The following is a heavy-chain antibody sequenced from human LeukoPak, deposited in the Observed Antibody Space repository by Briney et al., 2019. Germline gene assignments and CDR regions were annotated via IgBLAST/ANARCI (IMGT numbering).Heavy chain of an antibody. J-gene: IGHJ5*02. CDR1: GYTFTSYG. D-gene: IGHD7-27*01. V-gene: IGHV1-18*01. CDR3: ARRTQWGQTGGIWFDP. Sequence: ASVKVSCKASGYTFTSYGISWVRQAPGQGLEWMGWISAYNGNTNYAQKLQGRVTMTTDTSTSTAYMELRSLRSDDTAVYYCARRTQWGQTGGIWFDPWGQGTLVTVSS. CDR2: ISAYNGNT.